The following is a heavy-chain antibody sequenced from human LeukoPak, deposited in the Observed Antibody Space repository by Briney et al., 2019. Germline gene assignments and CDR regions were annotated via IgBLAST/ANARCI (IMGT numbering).Heavy chain of an antibody. J-gene: IGHJ4*02. Sequence: GGALRLSCSASGFTFSGDAMHWVRQAPGKGLEYVSGISSNGGSTYYADSVKGRFTISRDNSKSTLYLQMSSLRAEDTAVYYCVKDSHFAMACSGGSCSFDYWGQGNLVTVSS. V-gene: IGHV3-64D*06. CDR3: VKDSHFAMACSGGSCSFDY. D-gene: IGHD2-15*01. CDR2: ISSNGGST. CDR1: GFTFSGDA.